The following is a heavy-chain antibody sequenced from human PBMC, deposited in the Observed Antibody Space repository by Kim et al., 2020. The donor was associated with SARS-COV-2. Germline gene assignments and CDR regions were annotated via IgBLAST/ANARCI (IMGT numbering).Heavy chain of an antibody. V-gene: IGHV3-30*18. Sequence: GGSLRLSCAASGFIFNNYAMHWVRQAPARGLEWVAVISYDGINQYYADSVKGRFTISRDSSEKTVSLQMHSLRVEDTAVYYCSKDEWNSVRGPFDPWGQG. CDR2: ISYDGINQ. J-gene: IGHJ5*02. D-gene: IGHD1-1*01. CDR3: SKDEWNSVRGPFDP. CDR1: GFIFNNYA.